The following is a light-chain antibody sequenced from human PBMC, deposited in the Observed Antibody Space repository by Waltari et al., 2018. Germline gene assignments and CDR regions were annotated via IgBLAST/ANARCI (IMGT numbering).Light chain of an antibody. CDR1: TPKIGTNY. J-gene: IGLJ3*02. V-gene: IGLV1-51*01. Sequence: QSVLTQAPSVSAAPGPKVTISCSGSTPKIGTNYVYSYQKFPGTAPQLLIYEDNRRPSGIPDRFSGSKSGASATLGITGLQTGDEANYYCGTWDSSLGIGVLGGGTRVTVL. CDR3: GTWDSSLGIGV. CDR2: EDN.